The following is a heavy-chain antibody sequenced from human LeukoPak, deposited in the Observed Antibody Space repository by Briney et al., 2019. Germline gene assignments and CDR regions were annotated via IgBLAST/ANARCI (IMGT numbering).Heavy chain of an antibody. D-gene: IGHD3-10*01. V-gene: IGHV3-30*02. CDR3: AKDPIRGVRPYYFSS. J-gene: IGHJ4*02. Sequence: GGSLRLSCAASGFTFSSYGMHWVRQAPGKGLEWVAFIHYDGSNKYYANSVKGRFTISRDNSKNTLYIHMNSLRAEDTAVYYCAKDPIRGVRPYYFSSWGQGTLVTVSS. CDR1: GFTFSSYG. CDR2: IHYDGSNK.